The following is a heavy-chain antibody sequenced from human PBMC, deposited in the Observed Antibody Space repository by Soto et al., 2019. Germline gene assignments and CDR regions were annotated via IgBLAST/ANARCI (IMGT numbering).Heavy chain of an antibody. Sequence: WETLSLTCVTSGDSISNYYLSWIRQSPGKGLEWIGYISYSGNTNYNPSLKSRVTISVDTSKDELSLKVTSVTAADTAMYYCACLRGKRGSPIDYWGQGTQVTVSS. V-gene: IGHV4-59*01. CDR2: ISYSGNT. CDR3: ACLRGKRGSPIDY. D-gene: IGHD2-15*01. J-gene: IGHJ4*02. CDR1: GDSISNYY.